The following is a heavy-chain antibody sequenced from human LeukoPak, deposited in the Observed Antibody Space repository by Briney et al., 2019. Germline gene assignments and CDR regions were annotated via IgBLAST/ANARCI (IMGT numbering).Heavy chain of an antibody. CDR2: IYYSGST. V-gene: IGHV4-31*03. CDR1: GGSISSGGYY. Sequence: KPSQTLSLTCTVSGGSISSGGYYWSWIRQHPGKGLEWIGYIYYSGSTYYNPSLKSRVTISVDTSKNQFSLKLSSVTAADTAVYYCAKQFINILTGLDAFDIWGQGTMVTVSS. D-gene: IGHD3-9*01. J-gene: IGHJ3*02. CDR3: AKQFINILTGLDAFDI.